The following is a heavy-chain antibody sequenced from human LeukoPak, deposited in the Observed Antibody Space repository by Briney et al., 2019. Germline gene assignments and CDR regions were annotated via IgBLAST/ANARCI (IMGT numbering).Heavy chain of an antibody. CDR3: ARGYNWNDAVDAFDI. CDR1: GGSVSSGSYY. CDR2: IYYSGST. Sequence: KTSETLSLTCTVSGGSVSSGSYYWSWIRQPPGKGLEWIGYIYYSGSTNYNPSLKSRVTISVDTSKNQFSLKLSSVTAADTAVYYCARGYNWNDAVDAFDIWGQGTMVTVSS. V-gene: IGHV4-61*01. D-gene: IGHD1-1*01. J-gene: IGHJ3*02.